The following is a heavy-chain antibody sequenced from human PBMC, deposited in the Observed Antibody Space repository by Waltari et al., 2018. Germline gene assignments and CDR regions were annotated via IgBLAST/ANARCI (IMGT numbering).Heavy chain of an antibody. D-gene: IGHD2-21*01. CDR2: IYYSGST. V-gene: IGHV4-31*03. CDR3: ARRGGGDAFDI. J-gene: IGHJ3*02. Sequence: QVQLQESGPGLVKPSQTLSLPCTVSGGSISSGGYYWRWIRQHPGKGLEWIGYIYYSGSTYYNPSLKSRVTISVDTSKNQFSLKLSSVTAADTAVYYCARRGGGDAFDIWGQGTMVTVSS. CDR1: GGSISSGGYY.